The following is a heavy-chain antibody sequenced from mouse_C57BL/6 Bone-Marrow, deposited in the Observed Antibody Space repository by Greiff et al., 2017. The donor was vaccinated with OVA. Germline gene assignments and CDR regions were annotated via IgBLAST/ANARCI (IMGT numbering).Heavy chain of an antibody. J-gene: IGHJ4*01. CDR3: ARHGGFITTVPYAMDY. CDR2: ISNGGGST. V-gene: IGHV5-12*01. D-gene: IGHD1-1*01. CDR1: GFTFSDYY. Sequence: EVKLVESGGGLVQPGGSLKLSCAASGFTFSDYYMYWVRQTPEKRLEWVAYISNGGGSTYYPDTVKGRFTISRDNAKNTLYLQMSRLKSEDTAMYYCARHGGFITTVPYAMDYWGQGTSVTVSS.